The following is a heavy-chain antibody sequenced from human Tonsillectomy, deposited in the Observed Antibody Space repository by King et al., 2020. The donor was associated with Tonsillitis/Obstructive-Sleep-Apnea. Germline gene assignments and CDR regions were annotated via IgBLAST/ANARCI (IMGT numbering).Heavy chain of an antibody. CDR3: ARGLSGYSSSSRGYYYYMDV. J-gene: IGHJ6*03. V-gene: IGHV4-59*01. CDR2: IYYGGST. D-gene: IGHD6-6*01. CDR1: GGSISGYY. Sequence: VQLQESGPGLVKPSETLSLTCTVSGGSISGYYWSWIRQPPGKGLEWIGYIYYGGSTNYNPSLNSRVTISVDTSMNPFSLNLCSVTAADTAVYYCARGLSGYSSSSRGYYYYMDVWGKGTTVTVSS.